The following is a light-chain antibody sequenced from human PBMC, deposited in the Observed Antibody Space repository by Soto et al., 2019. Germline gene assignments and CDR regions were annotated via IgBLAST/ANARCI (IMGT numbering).Light chain of an antibody. CDR3: QQYSFLWT. CDR1: ENVRKNY. V-gene: IGKV3-20*01. Sequence: EIWLTQSPGTLSLSHGERATLSCGASENVRKNYLAWYQQKPGQAPRLLISGASKRATGIPDRLSGSGSGTEFTLTINRLEPEDFAVYYCQQYSFLWTFGQGTKVDIK. CDR2: GAS. J-gene: IGKJ1*01.